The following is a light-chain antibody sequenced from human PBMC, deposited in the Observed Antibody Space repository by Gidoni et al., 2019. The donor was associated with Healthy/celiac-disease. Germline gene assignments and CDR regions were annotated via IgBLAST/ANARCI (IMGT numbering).Light chain of an antibody. J-gene: IGKJ4*01. CDR1: QSVSSSY. V-gene: IGKV3-20*01. CDR3: QHYGSSPPVT. CDR2: GAS. Sequence: EIVLTQSPGPLSLSPGERATLSCRACQSVSSSYLAWYQQKPGQAPRLLIYGASSRATDIPDRFSGSGSGTDFTLTISRLEPEDNAVYYCQHYGSSPPVTFGGGTKVEIK.